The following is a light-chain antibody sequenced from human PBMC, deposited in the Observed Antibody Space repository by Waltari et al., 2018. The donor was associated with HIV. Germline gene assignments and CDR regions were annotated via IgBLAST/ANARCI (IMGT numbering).Light chain of an antibody. CDR1: TGAVTSYHY. CDR3: LLYYGGPQV. V-gene: IGLV7-43*01. Sequence: QTVVTQEPSLTVSPGVTVTLTCASSTGAVTSYHYASWIQQSPGQAPRALIHSTTNKLSWTPARFSASLLGGKAALTLSDVQPADEAEYYCLLYYGGPQVFGGGTKLTVL. J-gene: IGLJ3*02. CDR2: STT.